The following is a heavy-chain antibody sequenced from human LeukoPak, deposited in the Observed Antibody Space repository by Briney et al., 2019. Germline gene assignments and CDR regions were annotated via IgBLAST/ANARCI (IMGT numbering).Heavy chain of an antibody. V-gene: IGHV3-23*01. CDR3: AKDGLIYGPEYYFDY. J-gene: IGHJ4*02. D-gene: IGHD3-16*02. CDR2: VSGSGGST. CDR1: GFTFSSYA. Sequence: GGSLRLSCAASGFTFSSYAMSWVRQAPGKGLEWVSAVSGSGGSTYYADSVKGRFTISRDNSKNTLYLQMNSLRAEDTAVYYCAKDGLIYGPEYYFDYWGQGTLVTVSS.